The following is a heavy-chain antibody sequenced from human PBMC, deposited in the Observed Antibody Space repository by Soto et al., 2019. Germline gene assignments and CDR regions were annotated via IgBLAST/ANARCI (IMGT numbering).Heavy chain of an antibody. CDR1: GGSISSGGYY. CDR3: ARCSLVVIPVPGFDP. V-gene: IGHV4-31*03. CDR2: IYYNGNT. Sequence: LSLTCTVSGGSISSGGYYWSWIRQHPGRGLEWIGYIYYNGNTYYNPSLKSRVTVSVDTSKNQFSLNVRSVTAADTAVYYCARCSLVVIPVPGFDPWGRGTLVTVSS. D-gene: IGHD2-15*01. J-gene: IGHJ5*02.